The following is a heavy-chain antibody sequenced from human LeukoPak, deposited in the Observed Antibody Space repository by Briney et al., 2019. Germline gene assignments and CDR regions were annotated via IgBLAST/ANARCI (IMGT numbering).Heavy chain of an antibody. CDR3: TSCSGGSCY. CDR2: IKSKANSYAR. Sequence: GGSLTLARAASALTVGGFAMHWVRQAYGDGLEMFGRIKSKANSYARAYATSVKGTFTISRDDSKNTAYLKMNSLKTEDTAVYYCTSCSGGSCYWGQGTLVTVSS. CDR1: ALTVGGFA. V-gene: IGHV3-73*01. J-gene: IGHJ4*02. D-gene: IGHD2-15*01.